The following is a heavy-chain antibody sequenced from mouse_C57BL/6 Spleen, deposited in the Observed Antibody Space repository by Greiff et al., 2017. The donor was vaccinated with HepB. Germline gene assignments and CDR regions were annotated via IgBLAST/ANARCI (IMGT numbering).Heavy chain of an antibody. V-gene: IGHV1-55*01. CDR1: GYTFTSYW. D-gene: IGHD1-1*01. CDR3: ARSRGSSSLGLAY. CDR2: IYPGSGST. J-gene: IGHJ3*01. Sequence: VQLQQPGAELVKPGASVKMSCKASGYTFTSYWITWVKQRPGQGLEWIGDIYPGSGSTNYNEKFKSKATLTVDTSSSTAYMQLSSLTSEDSAVYYCARSRGSSSLGLAYWGQGTLVTVSA.